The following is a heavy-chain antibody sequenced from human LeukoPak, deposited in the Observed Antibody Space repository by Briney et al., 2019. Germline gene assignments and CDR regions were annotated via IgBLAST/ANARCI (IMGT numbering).Heavy chain of an antibody. Sequence: SETLSLTCTVSGGSISSYYWSWIRQPPGKGLEWIGYIYYSGSTNYNPSLKSRVTISVDTSKNQFSLKLSSVTAADTAVYYCARGEEYYYGSGSYGWFDPWGQGTLVTVSS. CDR2: IYYSGST. J-gene: IGHJ5*02. V-gene: IGHV4-59*01. CDR1: GGSISSYY. CDR3: ARGEEYYYGSGSYGWFDP. D-gene: IGHD3-10*01.